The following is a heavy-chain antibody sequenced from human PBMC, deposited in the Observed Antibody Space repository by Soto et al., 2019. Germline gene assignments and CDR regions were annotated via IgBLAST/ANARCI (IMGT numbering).Heavy chain of an antibody. CDR2: IYHSGST. D-gene: IGHD3-10*01. CDR3: ARSNSGSYYNYIDY. J-gene: IGHJ4*02. V-gene: IGHV4-30-2*01. Sequence: SETLSLTCAVSGGSISSGGYSWSWIRQPPGKGLEWIGYIYHSGSTYYNPSLKSRVTISVDRSKNQFSLKLSSVTAADTAVYYCARSNSGSYYNYIDYWGQGTLVTVSS. CDR1: GGSISSGGYS.